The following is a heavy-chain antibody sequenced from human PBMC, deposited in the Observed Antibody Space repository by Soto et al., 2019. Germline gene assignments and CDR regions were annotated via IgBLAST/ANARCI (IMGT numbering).Heavy chain of an antibody. CDR1: GGSISSGGYY. V-gene: IGHV4-31*03. J-gene: IGHJ6*02. CDR3: ARAFSTSRLYYYYGMDV. D-gene: IGHD6-6*01. CDR2: IYHSGST. Sequence: QVQVQESGPGLVKPSETLSLTCTVSGGSISSGGYYWSWIRQHPGKGLEYIGYIYHSGSTYYNPYLKSRVTISVDTSKNQFSLQLSSVTAADTAVYYCARAFSTSRLYYYYGMDVWGQGTTVTVSS.